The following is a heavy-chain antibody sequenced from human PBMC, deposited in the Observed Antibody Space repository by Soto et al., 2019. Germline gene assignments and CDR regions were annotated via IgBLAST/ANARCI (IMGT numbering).Heavy chain of an antibody. Sequence: VKVSCKASGYTFTSYGISWVRQAPGQGLEWMGWISAYNGNTNYAQKLQGRVTMTTDTSTSTAYLELRSLRSDDTAVYYCARGSYYYDSSGYWGSAFDIWGQGTMVTVSS. D-gene: IGHD3-22*01. CDR3: ARGSYYYDSSGYWGSAFDI. V-gene: IGHV1-18*01. CDR2: ISAYNGNT. J-gene: IGHJ3*02. CDR1: GYTFTSYG.